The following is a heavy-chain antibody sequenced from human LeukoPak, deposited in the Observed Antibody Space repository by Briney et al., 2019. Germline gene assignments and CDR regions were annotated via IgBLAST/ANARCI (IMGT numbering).Heavy chain of an antibody. V-gene: IGHV1-18*01. Sequence: ASVKVSRKASGYTFTSYGISWARQAPGQGLEWMGWISAYNGNTNYAQKLQGRVTMTTDTSTSTAYMELRSLRSDDTAVYYCARERGNYDYGRGRFDPWGQGTLVTVSS. CDR3: ARERGNYDYGRGRFDP. D-gene: IGHD3-16*01. CDR1: GYTFTSYG. CDR2: ISAYNGNT. J-gene: IGHJ5*02.